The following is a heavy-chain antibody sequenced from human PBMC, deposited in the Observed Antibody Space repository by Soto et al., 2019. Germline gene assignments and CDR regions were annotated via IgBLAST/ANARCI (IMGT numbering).Heavy chain of an antibody. CDR3: ARDSFGAVPAAMFDY. D-gene: IGHD2-2*01. CDR1: GFTFSSYG. Sequence: GGSLRLSCAASGFTFSSYGMHWVRQAPGKGLEWVAVIWYDGSNKYYADSVKGRFTISRDNSKNTLYLQMNSLRAEDTAVYYCARDSFGAVPAAMFDYPGQGTLVTVSS. CDR2: IWYDGSNK. J-gene: IGHJ4*02. V-gene: IGHV3-33*01.